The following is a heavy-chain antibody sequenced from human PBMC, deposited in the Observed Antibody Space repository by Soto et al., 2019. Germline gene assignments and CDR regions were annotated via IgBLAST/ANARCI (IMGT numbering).Heavy chain of an antibody. Sequence: QLQLQESGPGLVKPSETLSLTCTVSDGSISRSTFYWGWIRQPPGKGLEWIGSLHYTGSTYYNPSLKSRVTMSVDSSKNHLSLKVSSVTAADTAVYYCARHLYSGESSGYYGYWGQGALVTVSS. CDR1: DGSISRSTFY. CDR2: LHYTGST. V-gene: IGHV4-39*01. J-gene: IGHJ4*02. D-gene: IGHD3-22*01. CDR3: ARHLYSGESSGYYGY.